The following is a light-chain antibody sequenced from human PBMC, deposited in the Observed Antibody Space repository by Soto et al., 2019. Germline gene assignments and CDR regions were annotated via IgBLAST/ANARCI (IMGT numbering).Light chain of an antibody. Sequence: QSALTQPASVSGSPGQSITISCTGTSSDVGGYNYVSWYQQYPGKAPKLMIYDVSNRPSGVSNRFSGSKSGNTASLTISGLQAEDEADYYCSSYTSSTTRVFGGGTKVPS. V-gene: IGLV2-14*01. CDR3: SSYTSSTTRV. CDR2: DVS. J-gene: IGLJ2*01. CDR1: SSDVGGYNY.